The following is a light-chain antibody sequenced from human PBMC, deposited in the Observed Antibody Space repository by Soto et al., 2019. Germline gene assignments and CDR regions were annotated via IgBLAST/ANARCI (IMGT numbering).Light chain of an antibody. CDR3: QQYYSTPTWT. CDR1: QSVLYSSNNKNY. V-gene: IGKV4-1*01. J-gene: IGKJ1*01. Sequence: DIVMTQSPDSLAVSLGERATINCKSSQSVLYSSNNKNYLAWYQQKPGQPPKLLIYWASTRESGVPDRFSGSGSGKDFALTIGSLQAEDGAVYYCQQYYSTPTWTFGQGTKVEIK. CDR2: WAS.